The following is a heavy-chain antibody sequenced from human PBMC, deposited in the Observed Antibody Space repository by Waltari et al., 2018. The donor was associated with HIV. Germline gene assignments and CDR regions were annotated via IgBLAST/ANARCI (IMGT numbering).Heavy chain of an antibody. Sequence: VDLLESGGGLVQPGGSLRLSCVGSGFTFPTYPMSWVRQAPGKGLELVAAISDRGSTTFYADSVKGRFTISRDNSKNTVYLQIDSLRADDTAVYYCAKPRMEYAIRDFFFGLDVWGQGTTVTVSS. D-gene: IGHD2-8*01. J-gene: IGHJ6*02. V-gene: IGHV3-23*01. CDR3: AKPRMEYAIRDFFFGLDV. CDR1: GFTFPTYP. CDR2: ISDRGSTT.